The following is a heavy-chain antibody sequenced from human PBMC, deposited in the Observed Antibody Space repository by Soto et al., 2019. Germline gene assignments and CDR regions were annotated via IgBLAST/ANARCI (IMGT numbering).Heavy chain of an antibody. CDR3: ARDLPMIAAAGPDAFDI. V-gene: IGHV1-3*01. Sequence: GASVKVSCKASGYTFTSYAMHWVRQAPGQRLEWMGWINAGNGNTKYSQKFQGRVTITRDTSASTAYMELSSLRSEDTAVYYCARDLPMIAAAGPDAFDIWGQGTMVTVSS. D-gene: IGHD6-13*01. CDR2: INAGNGNT. CDR1: GYTFTSYA. J-gene: IGHJ3*02.